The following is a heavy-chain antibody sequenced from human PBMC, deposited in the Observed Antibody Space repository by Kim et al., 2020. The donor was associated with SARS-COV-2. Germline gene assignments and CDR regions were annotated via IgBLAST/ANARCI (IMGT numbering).Heavy chain of an antibody. CDR3: ARAIDLDILTVGEAFDI. J-gene: IGHJ3*02. CDR1: GFTFSDYY. D-gene: IGHD3-9*01. V-gene: IGHV3-11*05. Sequence: GGSLRLSCAASGFTFSDYYMSWIRQAPGKGLEWVSYISSSSSYTNYADSVKGRFTISRDNAKNSLYLQMNSLRAEDTAVYYCARAIDLDILTVGEAFDIWGQGTMVTVSS. CDR2: ISSSSSYT.